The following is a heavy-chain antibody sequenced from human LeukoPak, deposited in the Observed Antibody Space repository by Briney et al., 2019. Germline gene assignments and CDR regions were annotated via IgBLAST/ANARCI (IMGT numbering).Heavy chain of an antibody. CDR1: GFTFSSYS. Sequence: PGGSLRLSCSASGFTFSSYSMNWVGQAPGKGREWVSSISRSSSYIYYADSVKGRFTISRDNAKNSLYLQMNSLRAEDTAVYYCARDLSRPRSFYYYYYMDVWGKGTTVPVSS. CDR3: ARDLSRPRSFYYYYYMDV. CDR2: ISRSSSYI. J-gene: IGHJ6*03. D-gene: IGHD2/OR15-2a*01. V-gene: IGHV3-21*01.